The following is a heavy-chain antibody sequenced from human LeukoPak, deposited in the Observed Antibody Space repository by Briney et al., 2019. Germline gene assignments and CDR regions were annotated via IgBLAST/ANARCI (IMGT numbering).Heavy chain of an antibody. CDR1: GFTFSSYW. J-gene: IGHJ4*02. V-gene: IGHV3-74*01. CDR3: ARIAVAGVDY. D-gene: IGHD6-19*01. CDR2: INSDGSST. Sequence: GGSLRLSCAASGFTFSSYWMHWVRQAPGEGLVWVSRINSDGSSTSYADSVKGRFTISRDNAKNTLYLQMNSLRAEDTAVYYCARIAVAGVDYWGQGTLVTVSS.